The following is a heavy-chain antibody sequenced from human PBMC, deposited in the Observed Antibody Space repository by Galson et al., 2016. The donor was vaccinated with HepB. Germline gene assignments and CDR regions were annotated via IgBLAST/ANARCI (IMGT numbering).Heavy chain of an antibody. CDR3: ARDQGHGDYHY. CDR1: GYILTSCA. CDR2: INAGNGNT. Sequence: SVKVSCKASGYILTSCAVHWVRQAPGQRLEWMGWINAGNGNTKYSQKFQDRVTITRDTSASTAYMFLSSLRSEDPAVYYCARDQGHGDYHYWGQGTLVTVSS. V-gene: IGHV1-3*01. J-gene: IGHJ4*02. D-gene: IGHD4-17*01.